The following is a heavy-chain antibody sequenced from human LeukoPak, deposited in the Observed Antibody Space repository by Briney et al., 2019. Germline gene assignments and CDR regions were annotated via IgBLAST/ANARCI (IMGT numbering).Heavy chain of an antibody. CDR3: ARTSDRGYSGYDYYYYYGMDV. D-gene: IGHD5-12*01. V-gene: IGHV1-69*04. CDR2: IIPILGIA. Sequence: ASVKVSCKASGGTFSSYAISWVRQAPGQGLEWMGRIIPILGIANYAQKFQGRVTITADKSTSTAYMELSSLRSEDTAVYYCARTSDRGYSGYDYYYYYGMDVWGQGTTVTVSS. CDR1: GGTFSSYA. J-gene: IGHJ6*02.